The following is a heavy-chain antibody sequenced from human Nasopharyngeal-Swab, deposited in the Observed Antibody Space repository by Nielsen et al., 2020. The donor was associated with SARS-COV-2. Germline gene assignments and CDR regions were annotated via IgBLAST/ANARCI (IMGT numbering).Heavy chain of an antibody. V-gene: IGHV4-34*01. J-gene: IGHJ1*01. D-gene: IGHD3-22*01. CDR1: GGSFSGHY. CDR3: ARGPLSRQYSIGYDYTPHVFHH. CDR2: INHGGST. Sequence: SETLSLTCAVYGGSFSGHYWSWIRQPQGKGLEWIGEINHGGSTNYKPSLKSRVTISIDTSKNQFSLKLSSVTAADTAVYYCARGPLSRQYSIGYDYTPHVFHHWGQGTLVSVSS.